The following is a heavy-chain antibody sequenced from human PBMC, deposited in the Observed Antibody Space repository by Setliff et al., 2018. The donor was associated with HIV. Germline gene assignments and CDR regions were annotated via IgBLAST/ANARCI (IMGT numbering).Heavy chain of an antibody. Sequence: PSETLSLTCGIYGGSFSDYYWSWIRQPPGKGLEWIGEIDHRGRPKYNPSLNSRVTMSVDTSKNQFSLNLSSVTAADTAVYYCARDRMPMASWVPDKWGQGTLVTVSS. D-gene: IGHD2-2*01. V-gene: IGHV4-34*01. CDR3: ARDRMPMASWVPDK. CDR2: IDHRGRP. CDR1: GGSFSDYY. J-gene: IGHJ4*02.